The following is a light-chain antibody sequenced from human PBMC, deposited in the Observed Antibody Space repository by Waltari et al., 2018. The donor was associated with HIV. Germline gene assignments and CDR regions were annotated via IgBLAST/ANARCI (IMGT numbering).Light chain of an antibody. CDR3: QQYYSAPPYT. CDR1: QSVLYSPNNKNY. V-gene: IGKV4-1*01. Sequence: DIVMTQSPDSLAVSLGERAPINCKSSQSVLYSPNNKNYLAWYQQKPGQPPKLLIYWASTRESGVPDRFSGSGSGTDFTLTISSLQAEDVAVYYCQQYYSAPPYTFGQGTKLEIK. J-gene: IGKJ2*01. CDR2: WAS.